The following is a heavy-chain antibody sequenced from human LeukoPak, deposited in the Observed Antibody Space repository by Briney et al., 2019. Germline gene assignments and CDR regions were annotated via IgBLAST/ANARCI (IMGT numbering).Heavy chain of an antibody. CDR3: ARGLDGWYGY. J-gene: IGHJ4*02. D-gene: IGHD6-19*01. V-gene: IGHV4-61*01. Sequence: SETLSLTCTVSGGSVSSGSYYWSWIRQPPGKGLEWIGYIYYSGSTNYNPSLKSRVTISVDTSKNQFSLKLSSVTAADTAVYYCARGLDGWYGYWGQGTLVTVSS. CDR2: IYYSGST. CDR1: GGSVSSGSYY.